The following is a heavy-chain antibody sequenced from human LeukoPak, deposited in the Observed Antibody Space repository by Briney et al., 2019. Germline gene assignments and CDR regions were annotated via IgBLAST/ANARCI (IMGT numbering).Heavy chain of an antibody. J-gene: IGHJ6*03. D-gene: IGHD4-17*01. Sequence: ASVKVSCKASGYTFTSYYMHWVRQAPGQGLEWMGIINPSGGSTSYAQKFQGRVTMTRDMSTSTVYMELSSLRSEDTAVYYCARGLRSYGDAHYYYYYMDVWGKGTTVTVSS. CDR1: GYTFTSYY. CDR3: ARGLRSYGDAHYYYYYMDV. CDR2: INPSGGST. V-gene: IGHV1-46*01.